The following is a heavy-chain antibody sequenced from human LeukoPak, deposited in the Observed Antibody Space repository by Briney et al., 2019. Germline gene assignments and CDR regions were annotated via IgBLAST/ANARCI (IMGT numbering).Heavy chain of an antibody. D-gene: IGHD4-17*01. CDR3: ARGPPGLRGLIAY. CDR2: INHSGST. J-gene: IGHJ4*02. CDR1: GGSFSGYY. Sequence: SETLSLTCAVYGGSFSGYYWSWIRQPPGKGLEWIGEINHSGSTNYNPSLKSRVTISVDTSKNQFSLKLSSVTAADTAVYYCARGPPGLRGLIAYWGRGTLVTVSS. V-gene: IGHV4-34*01.